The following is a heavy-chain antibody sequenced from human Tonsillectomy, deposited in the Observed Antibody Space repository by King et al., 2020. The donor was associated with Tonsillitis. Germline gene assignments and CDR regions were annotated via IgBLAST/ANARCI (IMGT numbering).Heavy chain of an antibody. D-gene: IGHD1-26*01. CDR2: IYPGDSDI. J-gene: IGHJ4*02. CDR3: VRGRGGRWELLGGYFDN. Sequence: QLVQSGAEVKKPGESLKISCKGYGYRFITHWIGWVRQMPGKGLEWMGIIYPGDSDIRYSPSFQGQVTISADKSIDTAYLQWGSLKASDTAMYYCVRGRGGRWELLGGYFDNWGQGTLVTVSS. V-gene: IGHV5-51*03. CDR1: GYRFITHW.